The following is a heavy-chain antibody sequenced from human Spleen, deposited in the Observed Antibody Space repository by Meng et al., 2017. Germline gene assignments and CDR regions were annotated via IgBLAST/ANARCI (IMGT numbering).Heavy chain of an antibody. D-gene: IGHD6-13*01. CDR3: ARDEDISAAGYLLGDF. V-gene: IGHV1-2*06. J-gene: IGHJ4*02. Sequence: QVQLVQSGAEVKGPGASVKVSCKPSGYPFTAYYIHWVRQAPGQGLEWMGRIDPKSDNTHYAQKFQGRVTMTRDTSISTAYMELSGLRSDDTAVYYCARDEDISAAGYLLGDFWGQGTLVTVSS. CDR2: IDPKSDNT. CDR1: GYPFTAYY.